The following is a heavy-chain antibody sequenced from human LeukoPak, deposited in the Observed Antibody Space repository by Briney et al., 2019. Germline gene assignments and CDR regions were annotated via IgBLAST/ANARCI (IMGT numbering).Heavy chain of an antibody. Sequence: GRSLRLSRAASGFIFNKAWMNWVRQAPGKGPEWVGRIKSNNDGGTTDYASPVEGRFIISRDDSKNTIYLQMNRLIIDDTAIYYCTPVMVEDRGFWGQGTLVTVSS. CDR3: TPVMVEDRGF. CDR2: IKSNNDGGTT. D-gene: IGHD2-21*01. CDR1: GFIFNKAW. J-gene: IGHJ4*02. V-gene: IGHV3-15*01.